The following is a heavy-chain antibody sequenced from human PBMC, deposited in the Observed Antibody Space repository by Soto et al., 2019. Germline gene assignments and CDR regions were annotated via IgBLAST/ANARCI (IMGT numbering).Heavy chain of an antibody. Sequence: QVQLVQSGPEVKKPGASVKVSCKTSGYTFTSYGITWVRQAPGRGLEWMGWISTDKGNTKYAQKFQGRVTMTTDTSTSTAYMELRSLTSDDTAVYYCATRSPAFDYWGQGTLVTVSS. CDR1: GYTFTSYG. CDR3: ATRSPAFDY. CDR2: ISTDKGNT. V-gene: IGHV1-18*01. J-gene: IGHJ4*02.